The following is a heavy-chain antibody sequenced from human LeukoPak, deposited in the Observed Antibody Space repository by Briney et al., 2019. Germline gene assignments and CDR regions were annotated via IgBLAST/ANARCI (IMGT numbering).Heavy chain of an antibody. J-gene: IGHJ4*02. Sequence: GRSLRLSCAASGFTFSSYGMHWVRQAPGKGLEWVAVISYDGSNKYYADSVKGRFTISRDNSKNTLYLQMNSLRAEDTAVYYCAKDPRRIPSHFDYWGQGTLVTVPS. CDR3: AKDPRRIPSHFDY. CDR1: GFTFSSYG. D-gene: IGHD6-6*01. V-gene: IGHV3-30*18. CDR2: ISYDGSNK.